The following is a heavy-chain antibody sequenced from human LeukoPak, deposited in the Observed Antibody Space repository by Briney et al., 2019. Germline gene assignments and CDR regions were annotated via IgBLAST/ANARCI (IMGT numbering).Heavy chain of an antibody. J-gene: IGHJ3*02. V-gene: IGHV5-51*01. D-gene: IGHD3-22*01. Sequence: GESLKISCKGSGYSFTSYWIGWVRQMPGKGLDWMGIIYPGDSDTRYSPSFQGQVTISADKSISTAYLQWSSLKASDTAMYYCARNSYYYDSSGPHAFDIWGQGTMVTVSS. CDR1: GYSFTSYW. CDR3: ARNSYYYDSSGPHAFDI. CDR2: IYPGDSDT.